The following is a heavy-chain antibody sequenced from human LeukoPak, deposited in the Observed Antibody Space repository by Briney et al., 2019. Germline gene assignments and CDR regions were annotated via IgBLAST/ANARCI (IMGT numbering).Heavy chain of an antibody. Sequence: SQTLSLTCAISGDSVSSNSAAWNWIRQSPSRGLEWLGRTYYRSKWYNDYAVSVKSRITINPDTSKNQFSLQLNSVTPEDTAVYYCARDRGVATIPVGYFDYWGQGTLVTVSS. D-gene: IGHD5-12*01. CDR1: GDSVSSNSAA. CDR3: ARDRGVATIPVGYFDY. J-gene: IGHJ4*02. V-gene: IGHV6-1*01. CDR2: TYYRSKWYN.